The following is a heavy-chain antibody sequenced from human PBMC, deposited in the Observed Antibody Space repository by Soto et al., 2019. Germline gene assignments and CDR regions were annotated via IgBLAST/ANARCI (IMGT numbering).Heavy chain of an antibody. CDR3: ARGRGAAADYFDF. CDR1: GFTFSDYY. Sequence: QVQLVESGGGLVKPGGSLRLACAVSGFTFSDYYMTWILQAPGKGLEWVSYISSSTSHTNYADSVKGRFTISRDNAKNSLFLQMNILRAEDTAVYYCARGRGAAADYFDFWGQGTLVTVSS. J-gene: IGHJ4*02. D-gene: IGHD6-13*01. CDR2: ISSSTSHT. V-gene: IGHV3-11*05.